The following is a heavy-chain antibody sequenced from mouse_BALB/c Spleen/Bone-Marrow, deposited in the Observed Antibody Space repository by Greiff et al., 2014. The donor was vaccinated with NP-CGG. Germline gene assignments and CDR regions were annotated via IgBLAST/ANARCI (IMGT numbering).Heavy chain of an antibody. D-gene: IGHD1-2*01. Sequence: VKLMESGPGLVAPSQSLSITCTVSGFSLTNYGVHCFRQPPRRGLLWLVVILAYGSTNYNSALMSRLSISKDNSKSQVFFKMNSLQTDDTAMYYCARITTATGAMDYWGQGTSVTVSS. V-gene: IGHV2-9*02. CDR2: ILAYGST. CDR1: GFSLTNYG. J-gene: IGHJ4*01. CDR3: ARITTATGAMDY.